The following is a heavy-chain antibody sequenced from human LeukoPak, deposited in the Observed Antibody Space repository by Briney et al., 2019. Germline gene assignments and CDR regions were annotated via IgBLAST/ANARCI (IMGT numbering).Heavy chain of an antibody. CDR1: GFTFSSYW. CDR2: IKQDGREK. Sequence: GGSLRLSCAASGFTFSSYWMSWVRQAPGKGLEWVANIKQDGREKYYVDSVKGRFTISRDNAKNSLYLQMNSLRAEDTAVYYCARGSDYGDYMGLKNDYWGQGTLVTVSS. D-gene: IGHD4-17*01. CDR3: ARGSDYGDYMGLKNDY. J-gene: IGHJ4*02. V-gene: IGHV3-7*01.